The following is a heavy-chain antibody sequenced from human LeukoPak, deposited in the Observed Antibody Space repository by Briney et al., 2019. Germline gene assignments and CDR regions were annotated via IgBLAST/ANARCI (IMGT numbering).Heavy chain of an antibody. CDR2: IYYSGST. D-gene: IGHD4-17*01. Sequence: SETLSLTCTVSGGSISSGGYYWSWISQHPGKGLEWIGYIYYSGSTYYNPSLKSRVTISVDTSKNQFSLKLSSVTAADTAVYYCARDRIDYGDGGGFDYWGQGTLVTVSS. CDR1: GGSISSGGYY. J-gene: IGHJ4*02. V-gene: IGHV4-31*03. CDR3: ARDRIDYGDGGGFDY.